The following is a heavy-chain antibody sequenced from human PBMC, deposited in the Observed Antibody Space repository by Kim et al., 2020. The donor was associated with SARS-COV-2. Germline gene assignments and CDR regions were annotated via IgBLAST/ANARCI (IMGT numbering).Heavy chain of an antibody. V-gene: IGHV4-34*01. Sequence: SETLSLTCAVYGGSFSGYYWSWIRQPPGKGLEWIGEINHSGSTNYNPSLKSRVTISVDTSKNQFSLKLSSVTAADTAVYYCARGNKGGSSGYFDYWGQGTLVTVSS. CDR1: GGSFSGYY. CDR3: ARGNKGGSSGYFDY. D-gene: IGHD6-6*01. J-gene: IGHJ4*02. CDR2: INHSGST.